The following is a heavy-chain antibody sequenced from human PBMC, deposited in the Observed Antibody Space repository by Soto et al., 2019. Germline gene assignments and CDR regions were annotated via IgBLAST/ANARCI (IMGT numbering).Heavy chain of an antibody. J-gene: IGHJ4*02. V-gene: IGHV1-3*01. Sequence: QVQLVQSGTEVKKPGASVKVSCKASGYTFPNYEMHWVRQAPGQSLEWMGWISAGNGNTKYSQKFQDRVTITRDISASTAYMDLMSLTSEDTAVYYCARGWLADWGQGTLVTVSS. D-gene: IGHD6-19*01. CDR2: ISAGNGNT. CDR3: ARGWLAD. CDR1: GYTFPNYE.